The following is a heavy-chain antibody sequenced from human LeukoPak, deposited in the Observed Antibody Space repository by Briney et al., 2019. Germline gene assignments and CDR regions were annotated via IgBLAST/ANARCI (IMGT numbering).Heavy chain of an antibody. CDR2: FDPEDGET. D-gene: IGHD3-10*01. V-gene: IGHV1-24*01. CDR1: GYTLTELS. Sequence: ASVKVSCKVSGYTLTELSMHWVRQAPGKGLEWMGGFDPEDGETIYAQKFQGRVTMTEDTSTDTAYMELSRLRSDDTAVYYCARDKMVRGVYTYYYYMDVWGKGTTVTVSS. J-gene: IGHJ6*03. CDR3: ARDKMVRGVYTYYYYMDV.